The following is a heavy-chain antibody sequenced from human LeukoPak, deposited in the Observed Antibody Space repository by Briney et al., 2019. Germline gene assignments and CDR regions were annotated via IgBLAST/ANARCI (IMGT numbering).Heavy chain of an antibody. V-gene: IGHV1-18*01. Sequence: ASVKVSCKASGYTFTSYGISWVRQAPGQGLEWMGWISAYNGNTNYAQKLQGRVTMTTDTSTSTAYMELRSLRPDDTAVYYCASENYGSGRLDYWGQGTLVTVSS. CDR2: ISAYNGNT. CDR1: GYTFTSYG. D-gene: IGHD3-10*01. CDR3: ASENYGSGRLDY. J-gene: IGHJ4*02.